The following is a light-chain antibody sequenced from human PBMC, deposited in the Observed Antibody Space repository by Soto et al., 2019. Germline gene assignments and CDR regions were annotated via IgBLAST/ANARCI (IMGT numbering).Light chain of an antibody. J-gene: IGKJ1*01. CDR2: AAS. CDR3: QQYYSYPT. V-gene: IGKV1-8*01. Sequence: AIRMTQSPSSLSASTGDRVTITCRASQGISSYLAWYQQKPGKAPKLLIYAASTLQSGVPSRFSGSGSGTDFTLTISXXXSEXXATYYCQQYYSYPTFGXGXKVEIK. CDR1: QGISSY.